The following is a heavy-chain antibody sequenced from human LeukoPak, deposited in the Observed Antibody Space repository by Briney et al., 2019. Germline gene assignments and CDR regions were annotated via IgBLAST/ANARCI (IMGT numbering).Heavy chain of an antibody. V-gene: IGHV4-34*01. CDR3: ARGELRYFDWLLSGGYYFDY. CDR1: GGSFSGYY. Sequence: PSETLSLTCAVYGGSFSGYYWSWIRQPPGKGLEWIGEINHSGSTNYNPSLKSRVTISVDTSKNQFSLKLSSVTAADTAVYYCARGELRYFDWLLSGGYYFDYWGQGTLVTVPS. D-gene: IGHD3-9*01. CDR2: INHSGST. J-gene: IGHJ4*02.